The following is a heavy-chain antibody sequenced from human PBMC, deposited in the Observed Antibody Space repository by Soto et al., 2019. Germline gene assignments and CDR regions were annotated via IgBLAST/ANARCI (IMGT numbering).Heavy chain of an antibody. D-gene: IGHD4-17*01. CDR1: GFTFSSYS. CDR3: AKDPNGDYIGGFDM. J-gene: IGHJ3*02. Sequence: GSLRLSCAASGFTFSSYSMNWVRQAPGKGLEWVSYISSSSSTIYYADSVKGRFTISRDISKNTLYLQMNSLRVDDTAVYYCAKDPNGDYIGGFDMLGQGTMVTVSS. CDR2: ISSSSSTI. V-gene: IGHV3-48*01.